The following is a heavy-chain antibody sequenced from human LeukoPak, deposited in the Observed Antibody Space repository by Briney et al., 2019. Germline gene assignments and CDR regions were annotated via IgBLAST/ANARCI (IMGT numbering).Heavy chain of an antibody. CDR1: GYTFTSYG. D-gene: IGHD6-13*01. J-gene: IGHJ4*02. V-gene: IGHV1-18*01. Sequence: ASVKVSCKASGYTFTSYGISWVRQAPGQRLEWMGWISAYNGNTNYAQKLQGRVTMTTDTSTSTAYMELRSLRSDDTAVYYCARVEYRRYSSSNGGYWGQGTLVTVSS. CDR3: ARVEYRRYSSSNGGY. CDR2: ISAYNGNT.